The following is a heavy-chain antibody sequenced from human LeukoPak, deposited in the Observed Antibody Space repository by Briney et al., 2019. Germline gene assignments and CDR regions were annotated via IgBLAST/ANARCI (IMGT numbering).Heavy chain of an antibody. J-gene: IGHJ4*02. V-gene: IGHV3-21*01. D-gene: IGHD6-19*01. CDR1: GFTFSSYS. Sequence: GGSLRLSCAASGFTFSSYSMTWVRQAPVKGLEWVSSISSSSSYIYYADSVKGRFTISRDNAKNSLYLQMNSLRAEDTAVYYCARLSGSGWGPIDYWGQGTLVTVSS. CDR3: ARLSGSGWGPIDY. CDR2: ISSSSSYI.